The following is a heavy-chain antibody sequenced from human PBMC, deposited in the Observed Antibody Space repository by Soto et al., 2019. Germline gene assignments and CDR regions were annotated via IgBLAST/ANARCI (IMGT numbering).Heavy chain of an antibody. D-gene: IGHD3-10*01. CDR1: GGTFSSYS. V-gene: IGHV1-69*13. CDR2: IIPIFGTA. J-gene: IGHJ4*02. Sequence: SVKVSCKASGGTFSSYSISWVRQAPGQGLEWMGGIIPIFGTANYAQKFQGRVTITADESTSTAYMELSSLRSEDTAVYYCARHAGFGELSIDYWGQGTLVTVSS. CDR3: ARHAGFGELSIDY.